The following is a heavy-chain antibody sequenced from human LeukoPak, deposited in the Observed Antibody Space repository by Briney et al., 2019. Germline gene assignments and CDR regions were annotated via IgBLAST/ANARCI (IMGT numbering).Heavy chain of an antibody. CDR1: GGSISSGGYC. Sequence: PSETLSLTCTVSGGSISSGGYCWSWIRQHPGKGLEWIGYIYYSGSTYYNPSLKSRVTISVDTSKNQFSLKLSSMTAADTAVYYCAREGHDSSGYYYNGYWGQGTLVTVSS. V-gene: IGHV4-31*03. CDR3: AREGHDSSGYYYNGY. D-gene: IGHD3-22*01. J-gene: IGHJ4*02. CDR2: IYYSGST.